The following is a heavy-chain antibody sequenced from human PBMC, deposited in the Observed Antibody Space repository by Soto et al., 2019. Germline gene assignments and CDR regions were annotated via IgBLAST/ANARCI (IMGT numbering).Heavy chain of an antibody. J-gene: IGHJ6*02. Sequence: QVQLVQSGAEVKKPGSSVKVSCKASGGTFSSYAISWVRQAPGQGLEWMGGIIPIFGTANYAQKFQGRVTIPADESTSTAYMELSSLRSEDTAVYYCASQSDIVVVVAYNGMDVWGQGTTVTVSS. D-gene: IGHD2-15*01. CDR1: GGTFSSYA. CDR3: ASQSDIVVVVAYNGMDV. V-gene: IGHV1-69*12. CDR2: IIPIFGTA.